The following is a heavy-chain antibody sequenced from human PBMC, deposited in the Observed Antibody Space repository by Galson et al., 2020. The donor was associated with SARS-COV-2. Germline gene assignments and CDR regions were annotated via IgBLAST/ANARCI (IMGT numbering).Heavy chain of an antibody. V-gene: IGHV5-10-1*01. D-gene: IGHD3-22*01. CDR3: AREENSYDSSGLFDY. CDR2: IDPSDSYT. CDR1: GYSFTKYS. Sequence: GESLRISCKGSGYSFTKYSITWVRQMPGNGLEWMGRIDPSDSYTDHGPSFQGLVTVSVDRSITTAYLQWSTLKASDTAMYYCAREENSYDSSGLFDYWGQGTLVTVSS. J-gene: IGHJ4*02.